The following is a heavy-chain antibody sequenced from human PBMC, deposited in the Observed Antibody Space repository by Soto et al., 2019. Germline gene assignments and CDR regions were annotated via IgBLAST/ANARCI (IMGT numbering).Heavy chain of an antibody. Sequence: SETLSLTCEVSSGSISSNWWSWVRQPPGKGLEWFGEIFHSGSTNYNPSLKNRVTILVENSRTHFSLDLSSVTAADTAVYYCSSQTYSYAWHHWGQGIQVTVSS. V-gene: IGHV4-4*02. CDR1: SGSISSNW. CDR3: SSQTYSYAWHH. D-gene: IGHD5-18*01. CDR2: IFHSGST. J-gene: IGHJ5*02.